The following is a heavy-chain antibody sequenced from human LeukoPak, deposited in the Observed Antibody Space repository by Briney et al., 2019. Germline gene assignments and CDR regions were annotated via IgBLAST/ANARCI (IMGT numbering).Heavy chain of an antibody. CDR1: GGSIRSGNYH. CDR3: AREVTLVRGIIRKYYFDS. Sequence: SETLSLTCTVSGGSIRSGNYHWSWIRQPAGKGLEWIGHISTSGSTDYSPSLKSRVTISVDTSKNQFSLKLSSVTAADTAVYYCAREVTLVRGIIRKYYFDSWGQGSLVTASS. V-gene: IGHV4-61*09. CDR2: ISTSGST. D-gene: IGHD3-10*01. J-gene: IGHJ4*02.